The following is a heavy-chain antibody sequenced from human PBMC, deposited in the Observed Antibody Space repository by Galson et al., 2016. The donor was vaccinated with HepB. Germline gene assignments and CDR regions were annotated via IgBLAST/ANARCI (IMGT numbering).Heavy chain of an antibody. CDR1: GFTFRNYG. CDR3: VQGSTAPAV. D-gene: IGHD1-26*01. Sequence: SLRLSCAASGFTFRNYGMTWVRQAPGKGLEVVSSISRSGDSTDYADSVKGRFTISRDNPKNTLSLQMNSLRVDDTAVYYCVQGSTAPAVWGKGTTVTVSS. CDR2: ISRSGDST. V-gene: IGHV3-23*01. J-gene: IGHJ6*04.